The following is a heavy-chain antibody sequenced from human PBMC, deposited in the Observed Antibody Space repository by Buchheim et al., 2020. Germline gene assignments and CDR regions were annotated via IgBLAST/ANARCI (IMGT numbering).Heavy chain of an antibody. V-gene: IGHV3-48*01. J-gene: IGHJ4*02. D-gene: IGHD3-22*01. CDR3: AAYYYDSSGTQEFDY. CDR2: ISSSSSTI. Sequence: EVQLVESGGGLVQPGGSLRLSCAASGFTFSSYSMNWVRQAPGKGLEWVSYISSSSSTIYYADSVKGRFTISRDNAKNSLYLQRNSLRAEYTAVYYCAAYYYDSSGTQEFDYWGQGTL. CDR1: GFTFSSYS.